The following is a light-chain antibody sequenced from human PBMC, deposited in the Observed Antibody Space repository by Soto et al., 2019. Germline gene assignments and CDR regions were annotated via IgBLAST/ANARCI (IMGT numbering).Light chain of an antibody. Sequence: DIQLTQSPSFLSASVGDRVTITCLASQGINDDLAWYQQKPGKAPKLLIYAASTLQSEVPSRFSGSASGTEFTLTINSLQPEGVATYYCHQFNPYPLLFGGGTKVQVK. J-gene: IGKJ4*01. CDR2: AAS. CDR1: QGINDD. V-gene: IGKV1-9*01. CDR3: HQFNPYPLL.